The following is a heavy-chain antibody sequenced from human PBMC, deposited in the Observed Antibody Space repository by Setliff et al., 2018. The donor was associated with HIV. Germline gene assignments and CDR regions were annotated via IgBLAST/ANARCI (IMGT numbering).Heavy chain of an antibody. CDR3: ARGSWVGATTPTDY. CDR1: GGSISSSSYY. D-gene: IGHD1-26*01. V-gene: IGHV4-39*02. J-gene: IGHJ4*02. CDR2: IYNSGTT. Sequence: SETLSLTCAVSGGSISSSSYYWGWIRQPPGKGLEWIGSIYNSGTTYYNASLKSRVTMSVDASQRQFSLNLTSVTAADTAVYYCARGSWVGATTPTDYWGRGKLVTVSS.